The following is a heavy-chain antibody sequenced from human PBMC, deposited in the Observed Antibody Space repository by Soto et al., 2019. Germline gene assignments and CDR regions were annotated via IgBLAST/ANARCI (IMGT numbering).Heavy chain of an antibody. CDR2: IIPIFGTA. D-gene: IGHD3-10*01. J-gene: IGHJ4*01. CDR1: GGTFSSYA. V-gene: IGHV1-69*05. CDR3: ARVAYGSGIFFDY. Sequence: VASVKVSCKASGGTFSSYAISWVRQAPGQGLEWMGGIIPIFGTANYAQKFQGRVTITRDTSASIAYMELSSLRYEDTAVYSCARVAYGSGIFFDYWG.